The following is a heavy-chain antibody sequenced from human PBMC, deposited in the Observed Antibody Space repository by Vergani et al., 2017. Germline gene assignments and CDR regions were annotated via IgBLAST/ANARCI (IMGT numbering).Heavy chain of an antibody. J-gene: IGHJ4*02. Sequence: QVQLVESGGGVVQRGGSLRLSCATSGFTLSNYDMQWIRQWPGKGLEFVAFIQFDGSNQYYADSVKGRFTLSRDFSKNTLYLQMNSLRTDDTATYYCAKHFRGWSIDYWGQGTQVIVSS. CDR2: IQFDGSNQ. V-gene: IGHV3-30*02. CDR1: GFTLSNYD. CDR3: AKHFRGWSIDY. D-gene: IGHD3-3*01.